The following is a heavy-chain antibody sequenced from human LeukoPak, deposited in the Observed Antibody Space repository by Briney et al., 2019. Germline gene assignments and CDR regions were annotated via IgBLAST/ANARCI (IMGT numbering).Heavy chain of an antibody. CDR2: ISSSGSTI. J-gene: IGHJ4*02. CDR1: GFTFSSYE. Sequence: GGSLRLSCVASGFTFSSYEMNWVRQAPGKGLEWVSYISSSGSTIYYADSVKGRFTISRDNAKNSMYLQLNSLRAEDTAVYYCARDSGYSGYSDYWGQGTLVTVSS. D-gene: IGHD5-12*01. V-gene: IGHV3-48*03. CDR3: ARDSGYSGYSDY.